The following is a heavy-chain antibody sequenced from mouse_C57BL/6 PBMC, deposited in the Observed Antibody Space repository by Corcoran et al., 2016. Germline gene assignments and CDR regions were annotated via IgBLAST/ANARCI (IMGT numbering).Heavy chain of an antibody. Sequence: QVQLQQSGAELARPGASVKLSCKSSGYTFTSYGISWVKQRTGQGLEWIGEIYPRSGNTYYNQKFKGKATLTADKSSSTAYMELRSLTSEDSAVYFGAQDSSGYKAYWGQGTMVTVSA. CDR3: AQDSSGYKAY. CDR1: GYTFTSYG. D-gene: IGHD3-2*02. J-gene: IGHJ3*01. V-gene: IGHV1-81*01. CDR2: IYPRSGNT.